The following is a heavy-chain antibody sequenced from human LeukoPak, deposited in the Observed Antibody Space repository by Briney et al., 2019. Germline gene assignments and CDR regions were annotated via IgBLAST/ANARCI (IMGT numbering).Heavy chain of an antibody. CDR1: GFTFSNAW. CDR3: TTDLVHCSSTSCYNGDY. CDR2: IKSKTDGGTT. D-gene: IGHD2-2*02. V-gene: IGHV3-15*01. J-gene: IGHJ4*02. Sequence: GGSLRLSCAASGFTFSNAWMSWVRQARGKGLEWVGRIKSKTDGGTTDYAAPVKGRFTISRDDSKNTLYLQMNSLKTEDTAVYYCTTDLVHCSSTSCYNGDYWGQGTLVTVSS.